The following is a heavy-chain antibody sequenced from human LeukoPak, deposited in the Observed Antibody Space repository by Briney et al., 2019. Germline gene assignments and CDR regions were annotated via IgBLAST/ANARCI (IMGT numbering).Heavy chain of an antibody. Sequence: GESLKISCKGSGYSFTSYWIGWVRQMPGKGLEWMGIIYPGYSDTRYSPSFQGQVTISADKSISTAYLQWSSLKASDTAMYYCARHGDHYYYYMDVWGKGTTVTVSS. V-gene: IGHV5-51*01. J-gene: IGHJ6*03. CDR2: IYPGYSDT. CDR3: ARHGDHYYYYMDV. CDR1: GYSFTSYW.